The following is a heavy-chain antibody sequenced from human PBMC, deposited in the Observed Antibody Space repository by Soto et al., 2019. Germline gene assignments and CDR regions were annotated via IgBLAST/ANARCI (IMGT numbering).Heavy chain of an antibody. CDR2: IYPGDSDT. Sequence: GESLKISCKGSGYSFTSYWIGWVRQMPGKGLEWMGIIYPGDSDTRYSPSFQGQVAFPADKSISTAYLQWSGLKASDTAIYYCARRLSTGWFFDFWGQGTLVTVSS. CDR3: ARRLSTGWFFDF. CDR1: GYSFTSYW. V-gene: IGHV5-51*01. D-gene: IGHD6-19*01. J-gene: IGHJ4*02.